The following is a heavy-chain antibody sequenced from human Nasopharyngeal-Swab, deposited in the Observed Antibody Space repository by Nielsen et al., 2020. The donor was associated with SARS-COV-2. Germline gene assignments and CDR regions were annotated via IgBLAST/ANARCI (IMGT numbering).Heavy chain of an antibody. V-gene: IGHV4-59*01. CDR3: ARASSGSLDF. CDR1: GGSIISYY. Sequence: SETLSLTCTVSGGSIISYYWSWIRQPPGKGLGWIGYVYYSGSTNYNPSLKSRVTISVDTSKNQFSLKLNSVTAADTAVYYCARASSGSLDFWGQGTLVTVSS. J-gene: IGHJ4*02. CDR2: VYYSGST. D-gene: IGHD6-19*01.